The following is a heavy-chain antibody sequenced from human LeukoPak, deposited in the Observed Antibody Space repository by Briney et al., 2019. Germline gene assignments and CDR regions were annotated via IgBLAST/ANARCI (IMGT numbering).Heavy chain of an antibody. V-gene: IGHV3-21*01. J-gene: IGHJ5*02. CDR3: ARGELLGYCSGGSCYSVA. CDR1: GFTFSSYS. Sequence: GGSLRLSCAASGFTFSSYSMNWVRQAPGKGLEWVSSISSSSSYIYYADSVKGRFTISRDNAKNSLYLQMNSLRAEDTAVYYCARGELLGYCSGGSCYSVAWGQGTLVTVSS. CDR2: ISSSSSYI. D-gene: IGHD2-15*01.